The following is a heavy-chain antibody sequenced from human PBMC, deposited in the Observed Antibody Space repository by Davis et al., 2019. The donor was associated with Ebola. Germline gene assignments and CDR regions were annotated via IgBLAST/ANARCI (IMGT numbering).Heavy chain of an antibody. Sequence: PGGSLRLSCAASGFTFSSYAMSWVRQAPGKGLEWVSAISGSGGSTYYADSVKGRFTISRDNSKNTLYLQMNSLRAEDTAVYYCARDPRGYCNSTSCLITYYYYYYGMDVWGRGTTVTVSS. CDR3: ARDPRGYCNSTSCLITYYYYYYGMDV. CDR2: ISGSGGST. V-gene: IGHV3-23*01. CDR1: GFTFSSYA. D-gene: IGHD2-2*01. J-gene: IGHJ6*02.